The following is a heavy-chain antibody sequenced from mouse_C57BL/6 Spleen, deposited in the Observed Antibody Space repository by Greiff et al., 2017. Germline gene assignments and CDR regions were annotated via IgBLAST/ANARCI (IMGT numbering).Heavy chain of an antibody. V-gene: IGHV5-12*01. D-gene: IGHD2-3*01. CDR3: ARWLLRGWYFDV. CDR1: GFTFSDYY. J-gene: IGHJ1*03. Sequence: EVKVEESGGGLVQPGGSLKLSCAASGFTFSDYYMYWVRQTPEKRLEWVAYISNGGGSTYYPDTVKGRFTISRDNAKNTLYLQMSRLKSEDTAMYYCARWLLRGWYFDVWGTGTTVTVSS. CDR2: ISNGGGST.